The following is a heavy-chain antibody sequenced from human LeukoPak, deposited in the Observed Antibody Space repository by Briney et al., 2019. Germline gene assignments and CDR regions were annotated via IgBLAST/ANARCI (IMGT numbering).Heavy chain of an antibody. J-gene: IGHJ4*02. CDR1: GYTFTGYY. CDR3: ARLGGGSSWSNFDF. D-gene: IGHD6-13*01. V-gene: IGHV1-2*02. CDR2: ISPNSGAT. Sequence: ASVKVSCKASGYTFTGYYMHWVRQAPGQGLEWMGGISPNSGATNYAQKFQARVTMTGDTSISTANMELSSLRSDDTAVYYCARLGGGSSWSNFDFWGQGTLVTVSS.